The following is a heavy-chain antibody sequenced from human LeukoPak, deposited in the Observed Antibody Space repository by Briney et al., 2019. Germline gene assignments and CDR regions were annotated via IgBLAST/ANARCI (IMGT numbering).Heavy chain of an antibody. CDR3: ASLPRTLGAS. J-gene: IGHJ5*02. D-gene: IGHD3-16*01. CDR2: ISSSSSYI. CDR1: GFTFSSYS. V-gene: IGHV3-21*01. Sequence: PGGSLRLSCAASGFTFSSYSMNWVRQAPGKGLEWVSSISSSSSYIYYADSVKGRFTISRDNAQNSLYLQMNSLRAEDTAVYYCASLPRTLGASWGQGTLVTVSS.